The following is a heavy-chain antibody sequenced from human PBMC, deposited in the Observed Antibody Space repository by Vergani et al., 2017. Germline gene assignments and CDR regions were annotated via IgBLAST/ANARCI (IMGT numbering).Heavy chain of an antibody. CDR3: AMWGGAAAGSPLYFDY. CDR2: IIPIFGTA. CDR1: GGTFSSYA. J-gene: IGHJ4*02. Sequence: QVQLVHSGAEGKKPGSSVKVSCKASGGTFSSYAISWVRQAPGQGLEWRGGIIPIFGTANYTQKFQGSVTITADESTSTAYMELSSLRSEDTAVYYCAMWGGAAAGSPLYFDYWGQGTLVTVSS. V-gene: IGHV1-69*01. D-gene: IGHD6-13*01.